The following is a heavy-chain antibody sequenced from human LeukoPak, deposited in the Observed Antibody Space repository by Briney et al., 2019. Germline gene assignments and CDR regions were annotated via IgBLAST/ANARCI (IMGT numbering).Heavy chain of an antibody. J-gene: IGHJ5*02. Sequence: SETLSLTCAVSGGSISSGGYSWSWIRQPPGKGLEWIGYIYHSGSTYYNPSLKSRVTISVDRSKNQFSLKLSSVTAADTAVYYCARGLGITMVRGQENWFDPWGQGTLVTVSS. D-gene: IGHD3-10*01. V-gene: IGHV4-30-2*01. CDR1: GGSISSGGYS. CDR2: IYHSGST. CDR3: ARGLGITMVRGQENWFDP.